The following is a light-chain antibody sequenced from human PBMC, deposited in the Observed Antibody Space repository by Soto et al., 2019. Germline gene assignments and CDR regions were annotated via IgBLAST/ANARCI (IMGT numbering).Light chain of an antibody. CDR2: GAS. J-gene: IGKJ1*01. CDR3: QQYGTSPWT. Sequence: EIVLTQSPVALSLSPGERATLSCRASQSVSSDFLAWYQQKPGQAPRLLIYGASHRVTGIPDRYSGSGSGTDFTLTISRLEPEDFAVYYCQQYGTSPWTFGQGTKVDIK. V-gene: IGKV3-20*01. CDR1: QSVSSDF.